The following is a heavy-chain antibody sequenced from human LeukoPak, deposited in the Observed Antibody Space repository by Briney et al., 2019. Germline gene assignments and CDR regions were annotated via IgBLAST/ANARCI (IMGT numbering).Heavy chain of an antibody. CDR3: ANGGPPLGCSSTSCYHAFDI. V-gene: IGHV3-30*02. CDR1: GFTFSHYA. D-gene: IGHD2-2*01. J-gene: IGHJ3*02. CDR2: IRYDGSNK. Sequence: GGSLRLSCAASGFTFSHYAMHWVRQAPGKGLEWVAFIRYDGSNKYYADSVKGRFTISRDNSKNTLYLQMNSLRAEDTAVYYCANGGPPLGCSSTSCYHAFDIWGQGTMVTVSS.